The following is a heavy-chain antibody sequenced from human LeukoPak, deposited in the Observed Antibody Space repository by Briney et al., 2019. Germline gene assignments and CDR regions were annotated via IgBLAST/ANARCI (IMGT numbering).Heavy chain of an antibody. CDR1: GGSISSSSYY. Sequence: SETLSLTCTVSGGSISSSSYYWGWIRQPPGKGLEWIGEINHSGSTNYNPSLKSRVTISVDTSKNQFSLKLSSVTAADTAVYYCARKRIQFSPNWFDPWGQGTLVTVSS. D-gene: IGHD5-18*01. CDR3: ARKRIQFSPNWFDP. V-gene: IGHV4-39*07. CDR2: INHSGST. J-gene: IGHJ5*02.